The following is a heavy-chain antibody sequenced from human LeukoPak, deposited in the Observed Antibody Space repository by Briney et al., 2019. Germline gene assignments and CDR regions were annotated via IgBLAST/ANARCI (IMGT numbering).Heavy chain of an antibody. J-gene: IGHJ3*02. CDR2: IDSSGSST. CDR1: GFTFSIYV. Sequence: PGGSLRLSCAASGFTFSIYVMHWVRQGPGKGLEYVLGIDSSGSSTHYANSLEDRFSISRDNSKNTVYLQMGSLRAEDTAVYYCVREGHSSGHCGAFDMWGQGTMVTVSS. V-gene: IGHV3-64*01. CDR3: VREGHSSGHCGAFDM. D-gene: IGHD3-22*01.